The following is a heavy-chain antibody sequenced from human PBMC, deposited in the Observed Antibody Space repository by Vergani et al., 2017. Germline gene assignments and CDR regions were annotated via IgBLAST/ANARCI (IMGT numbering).Heavy chain of an antibody. CDR2: TYYRSKWSN. J-gene: IGHJ5*02. CDR3: ARENPGYCSGGSCYSAFGWFDP. CDR1: GDSVSSNSAA. Sequence: QVQLQQSGPGLVKLSQTLPLTCAISGDSVSSNSAAWNWIRQSPSRGLEWLGRTYYRSKWSNDYAVSVKSRITINPDTSKNQFSLQLNSVTPEDTAVYYCARENPGYCSGGSCYSAFGWFDPWGQGTLVTVSS. D-gene: IGHD2-15*01. V-gene: IGHV6-1*01.